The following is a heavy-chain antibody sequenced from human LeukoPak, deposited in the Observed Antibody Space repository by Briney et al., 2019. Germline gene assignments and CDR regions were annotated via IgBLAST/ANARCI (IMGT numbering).Heavy chain of an antibody. J-gene: IGHJ4*02. D-gene: IGHD6-19*01. V-gene: IGHV1-2*02. CDR2: INPNSGGT. Sequence: GASVKVSCKASGYTFTCYYMHWVRQAPGQGREWMGWINPNSGGTNYAQKFQGRVTMTRDTSISTAYMELSRLRSDDTAVYYCAREAAVAGTGDCWGQGTLVTVSS. CDR1: GYTFTCYY. CDR3: AREAAVAGTGDC.